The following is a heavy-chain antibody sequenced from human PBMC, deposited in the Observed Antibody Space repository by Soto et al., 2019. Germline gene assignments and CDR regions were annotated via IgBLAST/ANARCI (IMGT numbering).Heavy chain of an antibody. CDR2: IYYSGST. CDR1: GGSISSGGYY. V-gene: IGHV4-31*03. J-gene: IGHJ4*02. D-gene: IGHD2-2*01. CDR3: ARGLGGQGSCSSTSCSRAFDY. Sequence: QVQLQESGPGLVKPSQTLSLTCTVSGGSISSGGYYWSWIRQHPGKGLEWIGYIYYSGSTYYNPSRTSRVTISVDTSKKPSSLKLSSVTAADTAVYYCARGLGGQGSCSSTSCSRAFDYWGRGTLVTVSS.